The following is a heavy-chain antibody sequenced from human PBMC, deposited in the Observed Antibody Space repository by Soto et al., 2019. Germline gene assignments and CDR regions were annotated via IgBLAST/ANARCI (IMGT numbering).Heavy chain of an antibody. CDR3: ARDRRDGYNRYFEF. D-gene: IGHD5-12*01. J-gene: IGHJ4*02. CDR1: GVSITSYF. V-gene: IGHV4-59*01. Sequence: SETLSLTCTVSGVSITSYFWSWIRQSPGKGLDWIGSISFSGATYSNPSLKGRAALPVDTSENLLSLTLNSVTSAATAVYFCARDRRDGYNRYFEFWGQGTQVTVSS. CDR2: ISFSGAT.